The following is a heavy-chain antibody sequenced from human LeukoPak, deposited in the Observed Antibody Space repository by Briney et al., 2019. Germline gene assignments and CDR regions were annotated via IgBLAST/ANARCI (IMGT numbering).Heavy chain of an antibody. D-gene: IGHD1-14*01. V-gene: IGHV1-18*04. J-gene: IGHJ3*02. CDR3: ARDTEGGTPLAFDI. CDR2: ISTYSGNT. Sequence: GESLKISCKGSGYSFTIYWIAWVRQAPGQGLEWMGWISTYSGNTNYAQKVQGRVTMTTDTSTSTAYMELRSLRSDDTAVYYCARDTEGGTPLAFDIWGQGTMVSVSS. CDR1: GYSFTIYW.